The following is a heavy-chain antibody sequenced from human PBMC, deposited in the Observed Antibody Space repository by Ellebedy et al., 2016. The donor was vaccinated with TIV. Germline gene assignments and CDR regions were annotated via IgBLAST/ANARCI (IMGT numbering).Heavy chain of an antibody. Sequence: GGSLRLSXAASGFTFSAHWMSWVRQAPGKGLEWVANIKTGGSETYYVDSVRGRFTISRDDAKNSLSLQMSSLRAEDTAVYYCARVEPVILGSVVPGAIDTWGQGTLVTV. CDR1: GFTFSAHW. V-gene: IGHV3-7*03. CDR3: ARVEPVILGSVVPGAIDT. CDR2: IKTGGSET. J-gene: IGHJ4*02. D-gene: IGHD2-2*02.